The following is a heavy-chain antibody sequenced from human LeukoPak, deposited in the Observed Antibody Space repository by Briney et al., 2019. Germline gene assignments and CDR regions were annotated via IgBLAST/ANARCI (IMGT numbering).Heavy chain of an antibody. CDR1: GDSINTDTYY. CDR2: IYSSGST. Sequence: SQTLSLTCTVSGDSINTDTYYWTWIRQPAGKGLEWIGRIYSSGSTNYNPSLKSRVTISLDTSKNQFFLGLSSVTATDTAVYYCARASHDYGDYSHFDYWGQGTLVTVSS. J-gene: IGHJ4*02. V-gene: IGHV4-61*02. D-gene: IGHD4-17*01. CDR3: ARASHDYGDYSHFDY.